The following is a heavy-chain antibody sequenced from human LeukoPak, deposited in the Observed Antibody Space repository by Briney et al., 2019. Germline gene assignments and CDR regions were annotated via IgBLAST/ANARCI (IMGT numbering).Heavy chain of an antibody. D-gene: IGHD6-13*01. J-gene: IGHJ6*02. CDR2: ISYDGSNK. CDR1: GFTFSSYG. Sequence: GRSLRLSCAASGFTFSSYGMHWVRQAPGKGLEWVAVISYDGSNKYYADSVKGRFTISRDNSKNTLYLQMNSLRAEDAAVYYCAKDPRIAAAGYYYGMDVWGQGTTVTVSS. V-gene: IGHV3-30*18. CDR3: AKDPRIAAAGYYYGMDV.